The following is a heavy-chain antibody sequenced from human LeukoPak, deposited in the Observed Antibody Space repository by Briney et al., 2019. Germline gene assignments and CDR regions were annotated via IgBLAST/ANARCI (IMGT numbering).Heavy chain of an antibody. CDR1: GGSISSYY. D-gene: IGHD5-24*01. J-gene: IGHJ3*02. CDR2: IYYSGST. Sequence: PSETLSLTCTISGGSISSYYWSWIRQPPGKGPEWIGYIYYSGSTNYNPSLKSRVTISVDTSKNQFSLKLSSVTAADTAVYYCARHSLMATILTNDAFDIWGQGTMVTVSS. CDR3: ARHSLMATILTNDAFDI. V-gene: IGHV4-59*08.